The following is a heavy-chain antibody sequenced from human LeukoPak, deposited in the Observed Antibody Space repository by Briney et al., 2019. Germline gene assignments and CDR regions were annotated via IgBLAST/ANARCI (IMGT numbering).Heavy chain of an antibody. D-gene: IGHD1-14*01. CDR2: INPNSGGT. Sequence: EASVKVSCKASGYTFTDYYMHWVRQAPGQGLEWMGWINPNSGGTNYAQKFQGRVTMTRDTSISTAYMELSRLRSDDTAVYYCARDGEPPATWFDPWGQGTLVTVSS. CDR3: ARDGEPPATWFDP. V-gene: IGHV1-2*02. CDR1: GYTFTDYY. J-gene: IGHJ5*02.